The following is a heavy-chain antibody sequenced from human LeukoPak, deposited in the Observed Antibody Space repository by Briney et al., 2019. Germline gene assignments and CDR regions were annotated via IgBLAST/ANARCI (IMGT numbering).Heavy chain of an antibody. CDR1: GYSFTKFG. V-gene: IGHV1-18*01. J-gene: IGHJ4*02. CDR2: ISAYNGNT. Sequence: ASVKVSCKASGYSFTKFGISWVRQAPGQGLECMGWISAYNGNTNYAQKLQGRVTMTTDTSTSTAYMELRSLRSDDTAVYYWAMHGQWLVQDFDFLAQGTLVTVSS. CDR3: AMHGQWLVQDFDF. D-gene: IGHD6-19*01.